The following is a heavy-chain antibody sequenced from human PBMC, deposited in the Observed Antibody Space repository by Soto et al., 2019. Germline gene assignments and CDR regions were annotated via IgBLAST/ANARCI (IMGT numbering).Heavy chain of an antibody. D-gene: IGHD4-17*01. Sequence: EVQMLESGGGLVQPGGSLRLSCAASGFTFSSYALTWVRQAPGKGLEWVSSITGSGDYTRYTDSVKGRFTITRDNAKNPLFLQMKSLRADDTGIYFCGKDPNGDYFGAFDFWGQGTMVTVSS. CDR3: GKDPNGDYFGAFDF. V-gene: IGHV3-23*01. CDR1: GFTFSSYA. CDR2: ITGSGDYT. J-gene: IGHJ3*01.